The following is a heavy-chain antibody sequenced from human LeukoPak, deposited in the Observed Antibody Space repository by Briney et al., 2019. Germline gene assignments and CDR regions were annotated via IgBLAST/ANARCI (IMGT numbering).Heavy chain of an antibody. V-gene: IGHV4-61*02. CDR1: GGSISSGSYY. CDR3: ARRQQLGPVSCWFDP. D-gene: IGHD6-13*01. Sequence: PSETLSLTCTVSGGSISSGSYYWSWIRQPAGKGLEWIGRIYTSGSTNYNPSLKSRVTISVDTSKNQFSLKLSSVTAADTAVYYCARRQQLGPVSCWFDPWGQGTLVTVSS. CDR2: IYTSGST. J-gene: IGHJ5*02.